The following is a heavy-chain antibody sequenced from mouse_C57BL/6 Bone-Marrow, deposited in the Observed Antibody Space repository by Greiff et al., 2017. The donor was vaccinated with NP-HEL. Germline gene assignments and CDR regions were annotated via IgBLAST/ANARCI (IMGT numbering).Heavy chain of an antibody. D-gene: IGHD1-1*01. CDR3: ARRSVLATDYYAMDY. V-gene: IGHV14-2*01. CDR2: LDPEDGET. J-gene: IGHJ4*01. CDR1: GFNIKAYY. Sequence: EVQLQQSGAELVKPGASVKLSCTASGFNIKAYYMHWVKQRTEPGLEWIGRLDPEDGETTYAPKFQGKATITADTSSNTAYLQLSSLTSEDTAVYYCARRSVLATDYYAMDYWGQGTSVTVSS.